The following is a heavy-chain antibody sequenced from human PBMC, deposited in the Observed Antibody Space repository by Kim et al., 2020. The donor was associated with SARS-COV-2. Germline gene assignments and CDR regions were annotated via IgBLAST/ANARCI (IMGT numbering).Heavy chain of an antibody. Sequence: KFQGRVTITADESTSTAYMELSSLGSEDTAVYYCARAGTLYPSSSRWFDPWGQGTLVTVSS. CDR3: ARAGTLYPSSSRWFDP. J-gene: IGHJ5*02. V-gene: IGHV1-69*01. D-gene: IGHD6-13*01.